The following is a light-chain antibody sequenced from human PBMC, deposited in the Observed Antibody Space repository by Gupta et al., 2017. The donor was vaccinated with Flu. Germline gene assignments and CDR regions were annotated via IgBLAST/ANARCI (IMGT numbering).Light chain of an antibody. V-gene: IGKV3-15*01. CDR3: LQYHRWPPSNPWT. CDR1: HVISTN. Sequence: NRYCRASHVISTNIAWYQQRHDQAPRLPIYLASTRATSVPARFSGSVCGRDFTLTISSLQSDDFAVYYCLQYHRWPPSNPWTFGQGTRVEFK. J-gene: IGKJ1*01. CDR2: LAS.